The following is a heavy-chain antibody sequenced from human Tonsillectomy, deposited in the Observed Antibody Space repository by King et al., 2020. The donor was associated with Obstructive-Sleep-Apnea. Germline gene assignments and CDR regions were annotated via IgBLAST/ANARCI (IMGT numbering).Heavy chain of an antibody. CDR1: GGSFSNSY. J-gene: IGHJ6*02. V-gene: IGHV4-34*01. CDR3: ARGEEGGSIRGYGMDV. Sequence: VQLQQWGAGLLKPSETLSLTCAVYGGSFSNSYWSWIRQPPGKGLEWIGEINHSGSSNCNPSLKSRVTMSVDTSKNQFSLMLISVTAADTAVYFCARGEEGGSIRGYGMDVWGQGTTVTVSS. D-gene: IGHD2-15*01. CDR2: INHSGSS.